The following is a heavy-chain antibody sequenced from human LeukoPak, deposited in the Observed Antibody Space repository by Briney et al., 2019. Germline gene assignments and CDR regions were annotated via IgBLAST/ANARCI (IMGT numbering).Heavy chain of an antibody. V-gene: IGHV3-23*01. D-gene: IGHD1-7*01. CDR1: GFTFSTHG. CDR3: AKRGMSGTKEFDY. J-gene: IGHJ4*02. Sequence: GGSLRLSCAASGFTFSTHGMSWVRQAPGKGLEWVAAILPSGDKTYYADSVKGRFTISRDNSKTTLYLQMNSLRAKDTAVYFCAKRGMSGTKEFDYWGQGSLVTVSS. CDR2: ILPSGDKT.